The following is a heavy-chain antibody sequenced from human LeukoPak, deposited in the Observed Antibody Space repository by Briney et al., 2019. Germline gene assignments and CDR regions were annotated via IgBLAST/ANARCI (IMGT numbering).Heavy chain of an antibody. CDR2: IKIKTDGGTI. Sequence: GGSLRLSCAASGFTFISYEMNWVRRAPGKGLDWVGRIKIKTDGGTIEYGAPVKGRFTISRDDSKNTLYLQMNTLETEDTGVYYCTRISGSSSGPFDYWGQGSLVTVSS. CDR3: TRISGSSSGPFDY. D-gene: IGHD1-26*01. V-gene: IGHV3-15*01. J-gene: IGHJ4*02. CDR1: GFTFISYE.